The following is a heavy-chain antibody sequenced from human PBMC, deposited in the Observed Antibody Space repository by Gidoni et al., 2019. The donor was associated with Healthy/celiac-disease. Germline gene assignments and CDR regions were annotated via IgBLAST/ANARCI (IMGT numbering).Heavy chain of an antibody. D-gene: IGHD3-10*01. CDR1: GFPLSTARMG. CDR3: ARTLQVQGVIGAFDY. V-gene: IGHV2-26*01. Sequence: QVTLKESGPVLVKPTETLTLTCTVSGFPLSTARMGVSWIRQPPGKALEWLAHIFSNDEKSYSTSLKSRLTISKDTSKSQVVLTMTNMDPVDTATYYCARTLQVQGVIGAFDYWGQGTLVTVSS. J-gene: IGHJ4*02. CDR2: IFSNDEK.